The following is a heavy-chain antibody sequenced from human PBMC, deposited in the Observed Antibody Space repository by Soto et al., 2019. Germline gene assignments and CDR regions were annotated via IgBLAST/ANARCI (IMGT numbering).Heavy chain of an antibody. D-gene: IGHD3-10*01. CDR3: ARDRTGEPIRD. J-gene: IGHJ4*02. CDR2: IIPILGIA. V-gene: IGHV1-69*08. CDR1: GGTFSSYT. Sequence: QVQLVQSGAEVKKPGSSVKVSCKASGGTFSSYTISWVRQAPGQGLEWMRRIIPILGIANYAQKFQGRVTITADKSTSTAYMELSSLRSEDTAVYYCARDRTGEPIRDWGQGTLVTVSS.